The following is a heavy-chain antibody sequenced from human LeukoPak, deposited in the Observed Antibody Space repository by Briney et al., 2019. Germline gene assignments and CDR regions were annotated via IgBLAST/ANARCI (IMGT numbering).Heavy chain of an antibody. D-gene: IGHD6-13*01. V-gene: IGHV1-2*02. CDR1: GSTFSDYY. Sequence: GASVKVSCKASGSTFSDYYIHWVRQAPGQGLEWIGWINLNSGGTKFAPKFQGRVTMTRDTSISTAYMELSRLRSDDTAVYYCARVGGYSSSPPDYWGQGTLVTVSS. CDR2: INLNSGGT. J-gene: IGHJ4*02. CDR3: ARVGGYSSSPPDY.